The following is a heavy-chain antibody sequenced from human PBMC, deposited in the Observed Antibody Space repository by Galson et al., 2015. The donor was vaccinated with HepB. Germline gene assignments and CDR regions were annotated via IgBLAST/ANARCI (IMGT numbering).Heavy chain of an antibody. D-gene: IGHD3-10*01. CDR2: ISSSSNYT. CDR1: GFTFSDYY. CDR3: ARGSGFGELSFDF. V-gene: IGHV3-11*06. Sequence: SLRLSCAASGFTFSDYYMSWIRQAPGKGLEWVSYISSSSNYTNYADSVKGRFTLSRDNAKNLLYLQMNSLRAEDTAVYYCARGSGFGELSFDFWGQGTLVTVSS. J-gene: IGHJ4*02.